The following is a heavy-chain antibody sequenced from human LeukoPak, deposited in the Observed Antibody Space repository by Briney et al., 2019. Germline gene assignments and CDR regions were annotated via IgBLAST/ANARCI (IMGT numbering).Heavy chain of an antibody. V-gene: IGHV3-21*01. D-gene: IGHD6-19*01. CDR3: ARSRGVAVAGTSGP. CDR1: GFTFSSYS. CDR2: ISSSSSYI. J-gene: IGHJ5*02. Sequence: GGSLRLSCAASGFTFSSYSMNWVRQAPGKGLEWVSSISSSSSYIYYADSVKGRFTISRDNAKNSLYLQMNSLRAEDTAVYYCARSRGVAVAGTSGPWGQGTLVTVSS.